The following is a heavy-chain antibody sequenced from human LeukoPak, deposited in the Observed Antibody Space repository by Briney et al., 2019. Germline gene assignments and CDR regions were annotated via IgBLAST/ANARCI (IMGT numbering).Heavy chain of an antibody. CDR3: ARAPVGYSKAFDI. V-gene: IGHV3-7*05. CDR2: IRFDGIGT. J-gene: IGHJ3*02. CDR1: GFMFSSYW. D-gene: IGHD2-15*01. Sequence: PGGSLRLSCTASGFMFSSYWMSWVRQAPGKGLEWVANIRFDGIGTYYVDSVKGRFTISRDNAKKSLCLQMNNLRAEDTAAYSCARAPVGYSKAFDIWGQGTMVTVSS.